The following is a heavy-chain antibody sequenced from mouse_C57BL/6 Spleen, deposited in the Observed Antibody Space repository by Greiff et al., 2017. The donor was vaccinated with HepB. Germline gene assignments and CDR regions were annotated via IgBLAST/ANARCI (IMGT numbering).Heavy chain of an antibody. CDR1: GFTFSDYG. V-gene: IGHV5-17*01. J-gene: IGHJ2*01. D-gene: IGHD2-2*01. CDR3: ARNGYGTFDY. Sequence: EVHLVESGGGLVKPGGSLKLSCAASGFTFSDYGMHWVRQAPEKGLEWVAYISSGSSTIYYADTVKGRFTISRDKAKNTLFLQMTSLRSEDTAMYYCARNGYGTFDYWGQGTTLTVSS. CDR2: ISSGSSTI.